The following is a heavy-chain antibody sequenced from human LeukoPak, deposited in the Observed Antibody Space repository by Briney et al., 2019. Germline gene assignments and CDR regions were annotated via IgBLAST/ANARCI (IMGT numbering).Heavy chain of an antibody. V-gene: IGHV4-34*01. CDR2: INHSGST. CDR1: GGSFSGYY. CDR3: TKEGLGSGSPFSGWFDP. J-gene: IGHJ5*02. D-gene: IGHD3-10*01. Sequence: SETLSLTCAVYGGSFSGYYWSWIRQPPGKGLEWIGEINHSGSTNYNPSLKSRVTISVDTSKNQFSLKLSSVTAADTAVYYCTKEGLGSGSPFSGWFDPWGQGTLVTVSS.